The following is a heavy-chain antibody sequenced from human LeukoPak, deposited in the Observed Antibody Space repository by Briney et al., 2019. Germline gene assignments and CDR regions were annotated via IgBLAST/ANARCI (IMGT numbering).Heavy chain of an antibody. CDR3: ATSRDGYNYAFDY. CDR1: GGSISSGGYY. V-gene: IGHV4-31*03. CDR2: IHYSGST. J-gene: IGHJ4*02. D-gene: IGHD5-24*01. Sequence: SETLSLTCTVSGGSISSGGYYWSWIRQHPGKGLEWIGYIHYSGSTYYNPSLKSRVTISVDTSKNQFSLKLSSVTAADTAVYYCATSRDGYNYAFDYWGQGTLVTVSS.